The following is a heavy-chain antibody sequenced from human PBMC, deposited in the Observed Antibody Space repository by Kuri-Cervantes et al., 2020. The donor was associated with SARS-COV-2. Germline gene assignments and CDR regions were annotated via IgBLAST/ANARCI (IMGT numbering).Heavy chain of an antibody. Sequence: GSLRLSCTVSGGSVSSGSYYWSWIRQPPGKGLEWIGYIYYSGSTNYNPSLKSRVTISVDTSKNQFSLKLSSVTAADTAVYYCARYYSSWVFDYWGQGTLVTVSS. CDR3: ARYYSSWVFDY. CDR2: IYYSGST. D-gene: IGHD6-13*01. J-gene: IGHJ4*02. CDR1: GGSVSSGSYY. V-gene: IGHV4-61*01.